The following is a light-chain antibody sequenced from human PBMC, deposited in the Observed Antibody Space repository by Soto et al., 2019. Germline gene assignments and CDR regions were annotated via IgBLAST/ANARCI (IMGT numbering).Light chain of an antibody. CDR1: QSVWSN. V-gene: IGKV3-15*01. J-gene: IGKJ1*01. Sequence: EIVMTQSPATLSVSPGERATLSCRATQSVWSNVAWYQQKPGQAPRLLIYGASTRVTGIPARFSGSGSGTEFTLTISSLQSEDFAVYHCQQYNSWPLTFGQGTKVDIK. CDR3: QQYNSWPLT. CDR2: GAS.